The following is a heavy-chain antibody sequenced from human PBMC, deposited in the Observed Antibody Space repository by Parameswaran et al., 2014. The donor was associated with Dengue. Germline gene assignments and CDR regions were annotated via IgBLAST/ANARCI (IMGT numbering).Heavy chain of an antibody. CDR3: AKGYYYGSGSYPNAFDI. CDR1: SNA. D-gene: IGHD3-10*01. J-gene: IGHJ3*02. Sequence: SNARWIRQPPGKGLEWVSAISGSGGSTYYADSVKGRFTISRDNSKNTLYLQMNSLRAEDTAVYYCAKGYYYGSGSYPNAFDIWAKGQWSPSPQ. V-gene: IGHV3-23*01. CDR2: ISGSGGST.